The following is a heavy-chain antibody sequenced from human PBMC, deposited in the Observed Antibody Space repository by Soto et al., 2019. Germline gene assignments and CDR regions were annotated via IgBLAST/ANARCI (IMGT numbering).Heavy chain of an antibody. V-gene: IGHV3-30-3*01. J-gene: IGHJ6*02. CDR3: ARSGFYGSGILYFYGVDV. CDR2: VSYGDSNK. CDR1: GFTFSAYA. Sequence: QVQLVESGGGEVQPGRSLRLSCAASGFTFSAYALHWVRQAPGTGLEWVATVSYGDSNKYYADSVKGRFTIARDNSTKTLFLQMNSLKVEDTAIYYCARSGFYGSGILYFYGVDVWGQGTTVTVSS. D-gene: IGHD3-10*01.